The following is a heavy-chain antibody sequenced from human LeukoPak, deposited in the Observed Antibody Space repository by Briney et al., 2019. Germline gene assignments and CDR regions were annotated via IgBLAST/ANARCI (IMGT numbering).Heavy chain of an antibody. J-gene: IGHJ6*04. CDR1: GFNLTNYA. Sequence: GGSLRLSCAASGFNLTNYAMHWVRQAPGKGLEWVTLISYSGDNTYYADSVKGRFTFSRDKAKNTLYLQMNSLRPEDSAVYYCASDPRDGGQNVWGKGTMVTVSS. CDR2: ISYSGDNT. V-gene: IGHV3-30*04. D-gene: IGHD5-24*01. CDR3: ASDPRDGGQNV.